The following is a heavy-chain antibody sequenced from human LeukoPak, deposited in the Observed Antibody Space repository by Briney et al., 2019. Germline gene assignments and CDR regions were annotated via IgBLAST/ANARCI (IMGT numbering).Heavy chain of an antibody. CDR1: AGSISNYF. CDR3: ARENGSGSRGLDF. D-gene: IGHD3-10*01. J-gene: IGHJ4*02. CDR2: IYTSGTT. V-gene: IGHV4-4*07. Sequence: SETLSLTCTVSAGSISNYFWSWIRQPAGKGLEWIGRIYTSGTTNYSPSLKSRVTMSVDTSTNQFSLKLTSVTAADTGVYYCARENGSGSRGLDFWGQGTLVTVSS.